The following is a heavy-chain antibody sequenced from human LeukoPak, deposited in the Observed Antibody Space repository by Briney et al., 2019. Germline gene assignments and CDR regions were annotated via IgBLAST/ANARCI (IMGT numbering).Heavy chain of an antibody. CDR1: GYSISSGYF. V-gene: IGHV4-38-2*02. J-gene: IGHJ6*03. Sequence: SETLSLTCTVSGYSISSGYFWGWIRQPPGKGLEWIGSIYHSGSTYYNPSLKSRVTISVDTSKNQFSLKLSSVTAADTAVYFCARGGPPGYYYDYYMDVWGKGTTVTISS. CDR3: ARGGPPGYYYDYYMDV. CDR2: IYHSGST.